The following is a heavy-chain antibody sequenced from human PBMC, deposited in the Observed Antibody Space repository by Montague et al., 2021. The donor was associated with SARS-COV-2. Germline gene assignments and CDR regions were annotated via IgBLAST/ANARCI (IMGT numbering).Heavy chain of an antibody. J-gene: IGHJ6*02. CDR2: INHSGST. CDR3: ARGPITVTTFYYYYGMDV. Sequence: SETLSLTCAVYGGSFSGYYWSWIRQPPGKGLEWIGEINHSGSTNYNPSLKSRVTISVDTSKNQFSLKLSSVTAADTAVYYCARGPITVTTFYYYYGMDVWSQGTTVTVSS. D-gene: IGHD4-17*01. V-gene: IGHV4-34*01. CDR1: GGSFSGYY.